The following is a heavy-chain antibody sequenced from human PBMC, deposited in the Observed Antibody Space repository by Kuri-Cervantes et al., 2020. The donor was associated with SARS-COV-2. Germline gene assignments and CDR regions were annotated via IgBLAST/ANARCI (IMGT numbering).Heavy chain of an antibody. V-gene: IGHV3-53*01. J-gene: IGHJ3*02. CDR2: IYSGGST. CDR1: GFTVSSNY. Sequence: GGSLRLSCAASGFTVSSNYMGWVRQAPGKGLEWVSVIYSGGSTYYADSVKGRFTISRDNSKNTLYLQMNSLRAEDAAVYYCASPGGIVSGPGAFDIWGQGTMVNVSS. CDR3: ASPGGIVSGPGAFDI. D-gene: IGHD3-10*01.